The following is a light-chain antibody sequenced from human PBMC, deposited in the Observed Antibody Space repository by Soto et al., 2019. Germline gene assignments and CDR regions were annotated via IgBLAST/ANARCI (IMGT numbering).Light chain of an antibody. J-gene: IGKJ5*01. V-gene: IGKV1-39*01. CDR3: QQYGST. CDR1: QSISSY. Sequence: DIQMTQSPSSLSASVGDRVTITCRASQSISSYLNWYQQKPGKAPNLLIYTASSLQSGVPSRFSGSGSGTDFTLTISRLEPEDFAVYYCQQYGSTFGQGTRLEIK. CDR2: TAS.